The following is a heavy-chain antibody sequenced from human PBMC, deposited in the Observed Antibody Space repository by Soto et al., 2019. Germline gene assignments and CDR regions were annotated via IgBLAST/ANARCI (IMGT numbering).Heavy chain of an antibody. J-gene: IGHJ6*02. Sequence: GESLKISCNGSGYSFTSYWIGWVRQMPGKGLEWMGIIYPGDSDTRYSPSFQGQVTISADKSISTAYLQWSSLKASDTAMYYCARHYCSSTSCYPVYYYYYGMDVWGQGTTVTVS. CDR1: GYSFTSYW. CDR3: ARHYCSSTSCYPVYYYYYGMDV. CDR2: IYPGDSDT. V-gene: IGHV5-51*01. D-gene: IGHD2-2*01.